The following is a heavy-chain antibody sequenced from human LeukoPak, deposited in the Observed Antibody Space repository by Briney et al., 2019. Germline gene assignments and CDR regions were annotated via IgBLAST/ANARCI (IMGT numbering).Heavy chain of an antibody. CDR3: ARSYAVVAATVGGRNWFDP. CDR2: IIPIFGTA. CDR1: GGTFSSYA. V-gene: IGHV1-69*05. J-gene: IGHJ5*02. D-gene: IGHD2-15*01. Sequence: SVKVSCKASGGTFSSYAISWVRLAPGQGLEWMGRIIPIFGTANYAQKFEGRVTITTDESTSTAYMEVSSLRSEDTAVYYCARSYAVVAATVGGRNWFDPWGQGTLVTVSS.